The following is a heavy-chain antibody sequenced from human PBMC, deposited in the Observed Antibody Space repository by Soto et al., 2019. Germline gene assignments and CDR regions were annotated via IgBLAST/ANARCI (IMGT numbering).Heavy chain of an antibody. CDR1: GGSFSGYY. Sequence: SETLSLTCAVYGGSFSGYYWSWIRQPPGKGLEWIGEINHSGSTNYNPSLKSRVTISVDTSKNQFSLKLSSVTAADTAVYYCARGERFFIWAFDIWGQGTMVTVSS. CDR2: INHSGST. CDR3: ARGERFFIWAFDI. J-gene: IGHJ3*02. V-gene: IGHV4-34*01. D-gene: IGHD3-3*01.